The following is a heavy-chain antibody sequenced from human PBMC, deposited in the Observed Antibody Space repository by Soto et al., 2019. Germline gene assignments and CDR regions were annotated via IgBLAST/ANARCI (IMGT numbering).Heavy chain of an antibody. CDR3: AREGRLLYDFWSGYLTYYGMDV. CDR1: GYTFTSYA. V-gene: IGHV1-3*01. J-gene: IGHJ6*02. Sequence: QVQLVQSGAEVKKPGASVKVSCKASGYTFTSYAMHWVRQAPGQRLEWMGWINAGNGNTKYSQKFQGSVTITRDTSASTAYMELSGLRSEDTGVYYCAREGRLLYDFWSGYLTYYGMDVWGQGPTVTVSS. CDR2: INAGNGNT. D-gene: IGHD3-3*01.